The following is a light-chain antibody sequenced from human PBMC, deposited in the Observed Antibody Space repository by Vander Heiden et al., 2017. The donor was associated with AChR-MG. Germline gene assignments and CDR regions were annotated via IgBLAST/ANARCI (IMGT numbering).Light chain of an antibody. J-gene: IGKJ3*01. CDR2: GAS. V-gene: IGKV3-15*01. CDR1: QSVSSN. CDR3: QHYNNSHT. Sequence: ETVMTQSPATLSVSPGERATLSCRASQSVSSNVAWYQQKPGQAPRLLMYGASTRATGIPDRFSGSGSGTEFTLTISNLQSEDFAVYYWQHYNNSHTFGHRTKVDIK.